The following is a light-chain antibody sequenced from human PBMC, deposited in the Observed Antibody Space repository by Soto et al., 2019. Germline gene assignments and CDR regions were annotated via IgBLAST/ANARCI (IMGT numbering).Light chain of an antibody. CDR2: DVT. CDR3: SSYTSSTSFY. CDR1: SSDVGGYNY. V-gene: IGLV2-14*01. J-gene: IGLJ1*01. Sequence: QSALTQPASVSGSPGQSITISCTGTSSDVGGYNYVSWYQQHPGKAPKLMIYDVTNRPSGVSNRFSGSKSGNTASLTISGLQAEDEADYSCSSYTSSTSFYFGTGTKVTVL.